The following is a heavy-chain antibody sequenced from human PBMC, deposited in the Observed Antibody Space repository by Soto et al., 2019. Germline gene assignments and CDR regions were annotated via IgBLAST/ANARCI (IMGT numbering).Heavy chain of an antibody. D-gene: IGHD1-1*01. V-gene: IGHV4-38-2*01. J-gene: IGHJ4*02. Sequence: SETLSLTCAVSGYSISSGYYWGWIRQPPGKGLEWIGSIYHSGSTYYNPSLKSRVTISVDTSKNQFSLKLSSVTAADTAVYYCASGTFWPDDYWGQGTLVTVSS. CDR2: IYHSGST. CDR3: ASGTFWPDDY. CDR1: GYSISSGYY.